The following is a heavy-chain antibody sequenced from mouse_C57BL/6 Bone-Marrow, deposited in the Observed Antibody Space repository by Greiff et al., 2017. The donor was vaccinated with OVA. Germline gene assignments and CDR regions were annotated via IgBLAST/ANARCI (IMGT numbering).Heavy chain of an antibody. Sequence: VQLQQSGAEPVRPGALVKLSCTASGFNIKDDYMHRVKQRPEQGLEWIGWIDPENGDTEYASKFQGKATITADTSSNTDYLQLSSLTSEDAAVYYGTALLLRSLAYWGQGTLVTVSA. CDR3: TALLLRSLAY. J-gene: IGHJ3*01. CDR1: GFNIKDDY. V-gene: IGHV14-4*01. CDR2: IDPENGDT. D-gene: IGHD1-1*01.